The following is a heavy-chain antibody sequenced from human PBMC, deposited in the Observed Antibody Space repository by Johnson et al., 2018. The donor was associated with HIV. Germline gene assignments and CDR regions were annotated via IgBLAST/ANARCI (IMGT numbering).Heavy chain of an antibody. CDR2: IKQDGSEK. D-gene: IGHD3-16*02. CDR1: GFTFSSYW. Sequence: VQLVESGGGVVRPGGSLRLSCAASGFTFSSYWMTWVRQAPGKGLEWVANIKQDGSEKYYVDSVKGRFTISRDNAKNSLYLQMNSLRAEDTAVYFCARGPIADDAFDIWGQGTMVTVSS. V-gene: IGHV3-7*01. J-gene: IGHJ3*02. CDR3: ARGPIADDAFDI.